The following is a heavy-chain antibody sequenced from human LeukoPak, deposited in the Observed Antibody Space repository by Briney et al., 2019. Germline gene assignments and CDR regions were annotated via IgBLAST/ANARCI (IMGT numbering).Heavy chain of an antibody. CDR1: GGSISSGSYY. Sequence: PSETLSLTCTVSGGSISSGSYYWSWIRQPAGKGLEWIGRIYTSGSTNYNPSLKSRVIISVDTSKNQFSLKLSSVTAADTAVYYCARDLRRWWGYPRRWIHDAFDIWGQGTMVTVSS. V-gene: IGHV4-61*02. D-gene: IGHD5-18*01. CDR2: IYTSGST. CDR3: ARDLRRWWGYPRRWIHDAFDI. J-gene: IGHJ3*02.